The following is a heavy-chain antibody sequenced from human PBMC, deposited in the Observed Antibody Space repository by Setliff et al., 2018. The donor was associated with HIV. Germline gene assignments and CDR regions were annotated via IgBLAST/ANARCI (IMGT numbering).Heavy chain of an antibody. CDR1: GGSINNYF. D-gene: IGHD5-12*01. V-gene: IGHV4-59*01. J-gene: IGHJ6*02. CDR2: IYYSGET. CDR3: ARGDGYRANDAYYDTGMDV. Sequence: TLSFTCTVSGGSINNYFWSWIRQSPGRGLEWIGYIYYSGETNYNPSLKSRVTISLDTSKNQFSLKLSSVTAADTAVYYCARGDGYRANDAYYDTGMDVWGQGITVTVS.